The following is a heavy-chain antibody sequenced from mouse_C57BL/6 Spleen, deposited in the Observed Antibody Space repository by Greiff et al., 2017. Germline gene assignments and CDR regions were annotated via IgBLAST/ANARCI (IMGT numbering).Heavy chain of an antibody. Sequence: VQLQQSGAELVRPGTSVKVSCKASGYAFTNYLIEWVKQRPGQGLAWIGVINPGSGSTNYNEKFKGKATRTANKSSSTAYMQLSSLTSEDSSVYFCARWGLRREGYAMDYWGQGTSVTVSS. V-gene: IGHV1-54*01. D-gene: IGHD2-4*01. CDR3: ARWGLRREGYAMDY. J-gene: IGHJ4*01. CDR2: INPGSGST. CDR1: GYAFTNYL.